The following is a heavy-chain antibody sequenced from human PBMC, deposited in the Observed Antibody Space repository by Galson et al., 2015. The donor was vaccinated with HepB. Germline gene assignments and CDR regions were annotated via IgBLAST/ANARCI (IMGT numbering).Heavy chain of an antibody. Sequence: SVKVSCKASGGTFSSYTISWVRQAPGQGLEWMGRIIPILGIANYAQKFQGRVTITADKSTSTAYTELSSLRSEDTAVYYCARGGTMVRGVYYGMDVWGQGTTVTVSS. J-gene: IGHJ6*02. D-gene: IGHD3-10*01. CDR1: GGTFSSYT. CDR3: ARGGTMVRGVYYGMDV. CDR2: IIPILGIA. V-gene: IGHV1-69*02.